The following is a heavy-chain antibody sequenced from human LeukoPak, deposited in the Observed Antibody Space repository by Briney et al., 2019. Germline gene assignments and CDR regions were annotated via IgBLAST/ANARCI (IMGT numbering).Heavy chain of an antibody. V-gene: IGHV4-31*03. D-gene: IGHD6-6*01. J-gene: IGHJ4*02. CDR2: IYYSGST. Sequence: PQTLSLTCTVSGGSISSGGYYWSWIRQHPGKGLEWIGYIYYSGSTYYNPSLKSRVTISVDTSKSQFSLKLSSVTAADTAVYYCARDAGSSAGYYFDYWGQGTLVTVSS. CDR1: GGSISSGGYY. CDR3: ARDAGSSAGYYFDY.